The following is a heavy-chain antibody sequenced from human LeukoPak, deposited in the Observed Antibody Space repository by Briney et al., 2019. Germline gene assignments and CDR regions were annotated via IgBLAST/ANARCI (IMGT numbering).Heavy chain of an antibody. D-gene: IGHD6-6*01. CDR1: GYSISSGYY. CDR3: ARDLRSISGAARWFDP. V-gene: IGHV4-38-2*02. Sequence: PSETLSLTCTVSGYSISSGYYWGWIRQPPGKGLEWIGSIYHSGSTYYNPSLKSRVTISVDTSKNQFSLKLRSVTAADTAVYYCARDLRSISGAARWFDPWGQGTLVTVSS. J-gene: IGHJ5*02. CDR2: IYHSGST.